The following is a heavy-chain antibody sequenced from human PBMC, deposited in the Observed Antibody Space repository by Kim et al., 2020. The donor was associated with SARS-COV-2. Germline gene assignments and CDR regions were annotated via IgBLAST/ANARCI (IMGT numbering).Heavy chain of an antibody. V-gene: IGHV1-46*01. CDR2: INPSGGST. D-gene: IGHD3-10*01. Sequence: ASVKVSCKASGYTFTSYYMHWVRQAPGQGLEWMGIINPSGGSTSYAQKFQGRVTMTRDTSTSTVYMELSSLRSEDTAVYYCAKSITMVRGVIIVGGDFDYWGQGTLVTVSS. CDR1: GYTFTSYY. CDR3: AKSITMVRGVIIVGGDFDY. J-gene: IGHJ4*02.